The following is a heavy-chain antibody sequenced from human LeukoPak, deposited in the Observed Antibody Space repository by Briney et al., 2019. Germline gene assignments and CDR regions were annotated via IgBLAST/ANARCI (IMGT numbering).Heavy chain of an antibody. CDR3: AREGPGGGYDFPLYYFDY. J-gene: IGHJ4*02. CDR2: IIPIFGIA. CDR1: GGTFSSYA. D-gene: IGHD5-12*01. V-gene: IGHV1-69*04. Sequence: SVKVSCKASGGTFSSYAISWVRQAPGQGLEWVGRIIPIFGIANYAQKFQGRVTITADKSTSTAYMELSSLRSEDTAVYYCAREGPGGGYDFPLYYFDYWGQGTLVTVSS.